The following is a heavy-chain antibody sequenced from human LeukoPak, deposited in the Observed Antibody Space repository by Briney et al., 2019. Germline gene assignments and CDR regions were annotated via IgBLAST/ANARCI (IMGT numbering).Heavy chain of an antibody. CDR3: AKGAIAAAGNYYYMDV. CDR1: GFTFSSYG. J-gene: IGHJ6*03. CDR2: ISGGGGST. Sequence: GGTLRLSCAASGFTFSSYGMTWVRQAPGKGLEWVSAISGGGGSTYYADSVKGRFTISRDNSKNTLYLQMNSLRAEDTAVYYCAKGAIAAAGNYYYMDVWGKGTTVTISS. D-gene: IGHD6-13*01. V-gene: IGHV3-23*01.